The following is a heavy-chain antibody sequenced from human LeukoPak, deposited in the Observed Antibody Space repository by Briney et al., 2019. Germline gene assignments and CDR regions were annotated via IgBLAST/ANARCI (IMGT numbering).Heavy chain of an antibody. D-gene: IGHD6-13*01. Sequence: EGSLRLSCAASGSTFSSYSMNWVRQAPGKGLEWVSYISSSSSTIYYADSVKGRFTISRDNAKNSLYLQMNSLRAEDTAVYYCARDTSSSWYFDLWGRGTLVTVSS. CDR2: ISSSSSTI. CDR1: GSTFSSYS. J-gene: IGHJ2*01. CDR3: ARDTSSSWYFDL. V-gene: IGHV3-48*01.